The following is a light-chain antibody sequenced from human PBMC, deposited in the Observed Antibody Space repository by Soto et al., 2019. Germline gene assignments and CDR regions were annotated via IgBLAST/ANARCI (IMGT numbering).Light chain of an antibody. CDR2: DAS. CDR3: QQYNTYPLT. CDR1: QTISSR. V-gene: IGKV1-5*01. J-gene: IGKJ4*01. Sequence: DIQMTQSPSTLSASVGDRVTITCRASQTISSRLAWYQQKPRKAPNFLIYDASSLESGVPSRFSGSGSGTEFTLTISSLQPDDFATYYCQQYNTYPLTFGGGTKVDIK.